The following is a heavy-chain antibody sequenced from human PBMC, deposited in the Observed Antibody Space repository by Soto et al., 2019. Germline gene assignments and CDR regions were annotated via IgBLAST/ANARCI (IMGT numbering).Heavy chain of an antibody. CDR3: ARDAYCGGDCSSSWFDP. CDR1: GGTFSSYT. V-gene: IGHV1-69*04. Sequence: QVQLVHSGAEVKKPGSSVKVSCKASGGTFSSYTISWVRQAPGQGLEWMGRIIPILGIANYAQKFQGRVTITADKSTSTAYMELSSLRSEDTAVYYCARDAYCGGDCSSSWFDPWGQGTLVTVSS. CDR2: IIPILGIA. D-gene: IGHD2-21*02. J-gene: IGHJ5*02.